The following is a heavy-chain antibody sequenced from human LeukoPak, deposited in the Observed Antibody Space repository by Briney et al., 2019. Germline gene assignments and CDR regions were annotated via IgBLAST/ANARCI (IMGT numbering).Heavy chain of an antibody. J-gene: IGHJ2*01. V-gene: IGHV3-7*01. CDR3: ARVYQLLSWYFDL. CDR1: GFTFSSYW. D-gene: IGHD2-2*01. CDR2: IKQDGSEK. Sequence: PGGSLRLSCAASGFTFSSYWMSRVRQAPGKGLEWVANIKQDGSEKYYVDSVKGRFTISRDNAKNSLYLQMNSLRAEDTAVYYCARVYQLLSWYFDLWGRGTLVTVSS.